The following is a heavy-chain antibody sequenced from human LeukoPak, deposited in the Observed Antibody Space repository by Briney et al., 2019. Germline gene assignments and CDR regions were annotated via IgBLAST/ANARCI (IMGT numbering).Heavy chain of an antibody. CDR1: GGSISSHY. V-gene: IGHV4-59*11. Sequence: SETLPLTCTVSGGSISSHYWSWIRQPPGKGLEWIGYIYYSGSTNYNPSLKSRVTISVDTSNNQFSLKLSSVTAADTAVYYCARCWFGGGDYYYYYMDVWGKGTTVTVSS. J-gene: IGHJ6*03. CDR2: IYYSGST. CDR3: ARCWFGGGDYYYYYMDV. D-gene: IGHD3-10*01.